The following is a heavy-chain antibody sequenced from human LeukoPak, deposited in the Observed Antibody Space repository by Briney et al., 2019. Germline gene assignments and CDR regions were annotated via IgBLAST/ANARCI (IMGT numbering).Heavy chain of an antibody. J-gene: IGHJ6*03. Sequence: SVKVSCKASGGTFSSYATSWVRQAPGQGLEWMGGIIPIFGTANYALKFQGRVTITTDESTSTAYMELSSLRSEDTAVYYCARAYFYYYYMDVWGKGTTVTVSS. CDR2: IIPIFGTA. V-gene: IGHV1-69*05. CDR3: ARAYFYYYYMDV. CDR1: GGTFSSYA.